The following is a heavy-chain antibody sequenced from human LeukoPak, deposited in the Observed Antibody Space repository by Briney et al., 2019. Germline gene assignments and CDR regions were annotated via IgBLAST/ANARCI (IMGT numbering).Heavy chain of an antibody. D-gene: IGHD3-16*01. CDR2: IYYSRST. J-gene: IGHJ4*02. CDR3: AREVITFGGAFDY. V-gene: IGHV4-31*03. Sequence: SETLSLTCTVSGGSISSISYYWGWIRQPPGKGLEWIGYIYYSRSTYYNPSLKSRVTISVDTSKNQFSLKLSSVTAADTAVYYCAREVITFGGAFDYWGQGTLVTVSS. CDR1: GGSISSISYY.